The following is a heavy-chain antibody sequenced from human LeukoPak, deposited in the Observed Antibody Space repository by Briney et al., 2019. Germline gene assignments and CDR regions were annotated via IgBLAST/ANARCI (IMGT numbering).Heavy chain of an antibody. J-gene: IGHJ6*02. V-gene: IGHV4-34*01. CDR3: ARGRASITIFGVVLDYGMDV. D-gene: IGHD3-3*01. CDR2: INHSGST. CDR1: GGSFSGYY. Sequence: PSETLSLTCAVYGGSFSGYYWSWIRQPPGKGLEWIGEINHSGSTNYNPSLKSRVTISVDTSKNQFSLKLSSVTAADTAVYYCARGRASITIFGVVLDYGMDVWGQGTTVTVSS.